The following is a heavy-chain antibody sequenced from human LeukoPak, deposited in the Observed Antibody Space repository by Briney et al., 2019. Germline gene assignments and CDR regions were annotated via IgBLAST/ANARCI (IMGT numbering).Heavy chain of an antibody. V-gene: IGHV1-69*13. D-gene: IGHD3-10*01. CDR2: IIPIFGTA. Sequence: GASVKVSCKASGGTFSSYAISWVRQAPGQGLEWMGGIIPIFGTANYAQKFQGRVTTTADESTSTAYMELSSLRSEDTAVYYCASPTMVRGVNDAFDIWGQGTMVTVSS. CDR1: GGTFSSYA. CDR3: ASPTMVRGVNDAFDI. J-gene: IGHJ3*02.